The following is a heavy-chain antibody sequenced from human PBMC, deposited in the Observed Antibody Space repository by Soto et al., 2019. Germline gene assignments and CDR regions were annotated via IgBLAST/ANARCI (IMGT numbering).Heavy chain of an antibody. CDR3: AHRGYMYGNWDHGYFDY. V-gene: IGHV2-5*02. Sequence: QITLKESGPTRVKPTQTLALTCTFSGFSLSTGGVGVGWIRKTPGKALEWLAVIYWDVDKRYNPSLKNRLTITKDTSKHQVVLIMPDLDPVDTATYFCAHRGYMYGNWDHGYFDYWGQGTLFTVSS. CDR2: IYWDVDK. CDR1: GFSLSTGGVG. D-gene: IGHD5-18*01. J-gene: IGHJ4*02.